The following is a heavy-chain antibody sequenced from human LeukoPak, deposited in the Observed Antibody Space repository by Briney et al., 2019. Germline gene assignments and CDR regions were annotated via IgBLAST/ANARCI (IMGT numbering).Heavy chain of an antibody. CDR2: IYTTGST. Sequence: PSETLSLTCTVSGGSINNYYWSWIRQPAGKGLEWIGRIYTTGSTNYNPSLKSRITMSVDTSKNQFSLKLSSVTAADTAVYYCARIPARRIVITPAYFDLWGLGTLVTVSS. CDR1: GGSINNYY. D-gene: IGHD3-16*01. J-gene: IGHJ4*02. CDR3: ARIPARRIVITPAYFDL. V-gene: IGHV4-4*07.